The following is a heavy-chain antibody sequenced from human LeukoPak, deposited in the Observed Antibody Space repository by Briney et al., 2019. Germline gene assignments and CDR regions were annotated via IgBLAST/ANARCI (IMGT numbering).Heavy chain of an antibody. CDR2: IKQDGSEK. D-gene: IGHD2-2*01. Sequence: GGSLRLSCAASGFTFSTYWMTWVRQAPGKGLEWVANIKQDGSEKYYVDSVKGRFTISRDNAKNSLYLQMNSLRVEDTAVYYCARDYYIVVVPVAGTFDTWGQGTMVTVSS. CDR3: ARDYYIVVVPVAGTFDT. V-gene: IGHV3-7*01. J-gene: IGHJ3*02. CDR1: GFTFSTYW.